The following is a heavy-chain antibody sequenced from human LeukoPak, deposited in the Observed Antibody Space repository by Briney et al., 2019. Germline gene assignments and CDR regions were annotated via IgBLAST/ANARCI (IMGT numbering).Heavy chain of an antibody. CDR2: ISSSGSTI. V-gene: IGHV3-11*01. Sequence: GGALRLSCAASGFTFSDYYMSWILQAPGKGLEWVSYISSSGSTIYYADSVKGRFTISRDNAKNSLYLQMNSLRAEDTAVYYCARDVVHDYVWGSYRYILYWGQGTLVTVSS. CDR3: ARDVVHDYVWGSYRYILY. CDR1: GFTFSDYY. D-gene: IGHD3-16*02. J-gene: IGHJ4*02.